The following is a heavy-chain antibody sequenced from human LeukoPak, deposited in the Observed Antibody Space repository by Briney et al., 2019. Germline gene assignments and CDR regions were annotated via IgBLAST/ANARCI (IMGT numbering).Heavy chain of an antibody. CDR1: GYTFTGYY. J-gene: IGHJ6*02. CDR2: INAGNGNT. Sequence: GASVKVSCKASGYTFTGYYMHWVRQAPGQGLEWMGWINAGNGNTKYSQKFQGRVTITRDTSASTAYMELSSLRSEDTAVYYCAVNRSPQDYYGMDVWGQGTTVTVSS. V-gene: IGHV1/OR15-3*02. CDR3: AVNRSPQDYYGMDV. D-gene: IGHD3-16*02.